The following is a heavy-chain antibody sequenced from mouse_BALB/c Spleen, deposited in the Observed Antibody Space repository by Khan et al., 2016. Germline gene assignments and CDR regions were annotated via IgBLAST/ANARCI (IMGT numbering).Heavy chain of an antibody. CDR2: INPDSYTI. CDR1: GFDFSRYW. Sequence: EVQLQESGGGLVHPGGSLKLSCAASGFDFSRYWMSWVRQAPGKGLEWIGEINPDSYTINYTPSLKDKFIISRDNAKNTLYLQMSKVRSEDTTLYYCAMAGYYGYLAYWGQGTLVTVSA. V-gene: IGHV4-1*02. J-gene: IGHJ3*01. D-gene: IGHD1-1*01. CDR3: AMAGYYGYLAY.